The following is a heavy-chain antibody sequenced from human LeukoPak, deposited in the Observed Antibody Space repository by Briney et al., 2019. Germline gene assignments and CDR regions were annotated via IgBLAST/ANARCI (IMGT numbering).Heavy chain of an antibody. CDR3: ARHNYYGSGSYRFGFDH. Sequence: NASETLSLTCTVSGGSISSSSYYWGWIRQPPGKGLEWIGSIYYSGSTYYNPSLKSRVTISVDTSKNQFSLKLSSVTAADTAVYYCARHNYYGSGSYRFGFDHWGQGTLVTVSS. V-gene: IGHV4-39*01. CDR2: IYYSGST. J-gene: IGHJ5*02. CDR1: GGSISSSSYY. D-gene: IGHD3-10*01.